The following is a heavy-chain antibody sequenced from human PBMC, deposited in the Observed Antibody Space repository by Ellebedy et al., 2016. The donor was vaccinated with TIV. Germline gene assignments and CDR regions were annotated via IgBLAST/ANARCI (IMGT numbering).Heavy chain of an antibody. D-gene: IGHD5-18*01. CDR1: GFTFSSYA. J-gene: IGHJ4*02. CDR3: AKGSSGYSYGSVDY. V-gene: IGHV3-30-3*01. Sequence: GGSLRLSXAASGFTFSSYAMHWVRQAPGKGLEWVAVISYDGSNKYYADSVKGRFTISRDNSKNTLYLQMNSLRAEDTAVYYCAKGSSGYSYGSVDYWGQGTLVTVSS. CDR2: ISYDGSNK.